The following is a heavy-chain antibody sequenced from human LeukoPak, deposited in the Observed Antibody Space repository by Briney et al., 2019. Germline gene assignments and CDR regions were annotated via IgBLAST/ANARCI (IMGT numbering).Heavy chain of an antibody. V-gene: IGHV4-30-2*01. CDR2: IYHSGST. CDR1: GGSISSGGYY. J-gene: IGHJ4*02. Sequence: SETLSLTCTVSGGSISSGGYYWSWIRQPPGKGLEWIGYIYHSGSTYYNPSLKSRVTISVDRSKNQFSLKLSSVTAADTAVYYCARGLSRFMFAYWGQGTLVTVSS. CDR3: ARGLSRFMFAY. D-gene: IGHD3-16*02.